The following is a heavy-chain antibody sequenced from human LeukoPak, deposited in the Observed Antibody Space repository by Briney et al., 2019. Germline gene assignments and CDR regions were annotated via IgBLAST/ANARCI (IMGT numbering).Heavy chain of an antibody. V-gene: IGHV3-53*01. CDR1: GFTVSSNY. D-gene: IGHD2/OR15-2a*01. CDR2: IYSGGST. J-gene: IGHJ4*02. Sequence: PGGSLRLSCAASGFTVSSNYMSWVRQAPGKGLEWVSLIYSGGSTYYADSVKGRFTISRDNSKNTVYLQMNSLRAEDTAVYYCAREGHTTGWPPFDFWGQGTLVTVSS. CDR3: AREGHTTGWPPFDF.